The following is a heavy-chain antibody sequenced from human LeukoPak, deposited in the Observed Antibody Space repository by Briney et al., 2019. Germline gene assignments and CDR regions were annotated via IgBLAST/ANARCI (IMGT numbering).Heavy chain of an antibody. Sequence: SETLSLTCTVSGGSISSYYWNWIRQPPGKGLEWIGYIQYSGSTNYNPSLKSRVTISVDTSKNQFSLKLTSVTAADTAVYYCARSIYTTSSHPYFFDYWGQGTLVTVSS. CDR1: GGSISSYY. CDR3: ARSIYTTSSHPYFFDY. J-gene: IGHJ4*02. V-gene: IGHV4-59*01. D-gene: IGHD6-6*01. CDR2: IQYSGST.